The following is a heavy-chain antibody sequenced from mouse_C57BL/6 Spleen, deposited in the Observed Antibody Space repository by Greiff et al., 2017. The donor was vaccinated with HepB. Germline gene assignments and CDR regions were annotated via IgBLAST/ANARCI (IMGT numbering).Heavy chain of an antibody. V-gene: IGHV3-6*01. CDR2: ISYDGSN. Sequence: DVQLVESGPGLVKPSQSLSLTCSVTGYSITSGYYLNWIRQFPGNKLEWMGYISYDGSNNYIPSLKNRISITRDTSKNQFFLKLNSVTTEDTATYYCARDRGGKQLIFDYWGQGTTLTVSS. D-gene: IGHD3-1*01. J-gene: IGHJ2*01. CDR1: GYSITSGYY. CDR3: ARDRGGKQLIFDY.